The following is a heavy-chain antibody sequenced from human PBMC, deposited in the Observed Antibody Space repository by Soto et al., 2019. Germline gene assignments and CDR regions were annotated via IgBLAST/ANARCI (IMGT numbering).Heavy chain of an antibody. J-gene: IGHJ4*02. CDR1: GGSVSSQY. D-gene: IGHD3-22*01. V-gene: IGHV4-4*07. Sequence: NPSETLSLTCTGSGGSVSSQYWSWIRQPAGKGLEWIGRIYNGGIPLIHPSLESRVALSLDTSKNQFSLTLSSVTAADTATYYCASQDYDKSVYYFDYWGRGTLVTVSS. CDR3: ASQDYDKSVYYFDY. CDR2: IYNGGIP.